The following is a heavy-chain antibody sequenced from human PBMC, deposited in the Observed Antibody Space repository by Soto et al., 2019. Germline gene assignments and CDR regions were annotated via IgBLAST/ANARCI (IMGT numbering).Heavy chain of an antibody. V-gene: IGHV3-23*01. CDR2: ISGSGGST. D-gene: IGHD3-10*01. CDR1: GFTFSSYA. J-gene: IGHJ4*02. Sequence: EVQLLESGGGLVQPGGSLRLSCAASGFTFSSYAMSWVRQAPGKGLEWVSAISGSGGSTYYADSVKGRFTISRDNSKNTLYLQMNSLRAEDTAVYYCAKDLVLLWFGELIFDYWGQGTLVTVSS. CDR3: AKDLVLLWFGELIFDY.